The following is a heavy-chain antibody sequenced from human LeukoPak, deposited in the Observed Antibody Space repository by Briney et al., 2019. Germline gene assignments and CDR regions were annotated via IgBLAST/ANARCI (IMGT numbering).Heavy chain of an antibody. Sequence: PSETLSLTCTVSGGSISSSSYYWGWIRQPPGKGLEWIGSIYYSGSTYYNPSLKSRVTISVDTPKNQFSLKLSSVTAADTAVYYCARHRPNSSGWQDYYYYMDVWGKGTTVTVSS. V-gene: IGHV4-39*01. CDR1: GGSISSSSYY. D-gene: IGHD6-19*01. CDR2: IYYSGST. CDR3: ARHRPNSSGWQDYYYYMDV. J-gene: IGHJ6*03.